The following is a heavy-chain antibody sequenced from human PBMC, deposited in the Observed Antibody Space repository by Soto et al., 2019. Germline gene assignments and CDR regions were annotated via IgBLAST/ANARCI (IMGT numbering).Heavy chain of an antibody. Sequence: SGPTRVNPTETRPLTCTVSGFSLSNARMGVSWTRQPPGKALEWLAHIFSNDEKSYSTSLKSRLTISKDTSKSQVVLTVTNMDPVDTATYYCARIRRGSSYYYGMDVCGQGTTVT. CDR1: GFSLSNARMG. CDR3: ARIRRGSSYYYGMDV. V-gene: IGHV2-26*01. J-gene: IGHJ6*02. D-gene: IGHD3-10*01. CDR2: IFSNDEK.